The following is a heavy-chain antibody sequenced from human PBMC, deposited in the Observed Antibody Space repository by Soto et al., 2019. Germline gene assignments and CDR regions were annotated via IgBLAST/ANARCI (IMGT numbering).Heavy chain of an antibody. J-gene: IGHJ4*02. CDR1: GYTFTGYY. V-gene: IGHV1-2*02. D-gene: IGHD3-16*01. Sequence: GASVKVSCKASGYTFTGYYMHWIRQAPGQGLEWMGWINPDTGGTNYAQKFQGRVTMTRDTSISTAYMELSSLTSDDTAVFYCARKVRDYNFDYWGQGTLVTVSS. CDR3: ARKVRDYNFDY. CDR2: INPDTGGT.